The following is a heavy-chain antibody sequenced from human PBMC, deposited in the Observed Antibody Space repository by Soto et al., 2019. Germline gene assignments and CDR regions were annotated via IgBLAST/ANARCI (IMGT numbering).Heavy chain of an antibody. D-gene: IGHD2-2*01. J-gene: IGHJ2*01. V-gene: IGHV3-23*01. CDR3: AKKGSPAGDHSNWYFDL. Sequence: PWGSLRLSCAASGFSFSSYAMGWVRQGPGQGLEWISTMIGSAASAYYADSVKGRFTISRDNSKNTLYLQMHSLSAADTSVYFCAKKGSPAGDHSNWYFDLWGRGTLGTVSS. CDR1: GFSFSSYA. CDR2: MIGSAASA.